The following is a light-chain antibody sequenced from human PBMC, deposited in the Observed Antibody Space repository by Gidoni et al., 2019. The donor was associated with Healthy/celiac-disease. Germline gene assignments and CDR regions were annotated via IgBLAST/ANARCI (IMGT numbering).Light chain of an antibody. V-gene: IGKV4-1*01. Sequence: DIVLTQSPDSLAVSLGERATINCKSRQSVLYSSNNKNYLAWYKQKPGQPPKLLIYWASTRESGVPDRFSGSGSGTDFTLTISSLQAEDVAVYYCQQYYSTPYTFXQGTKLEIK. CDR3: QQYYSTPYT. CDR1: QSVLYSSNNKNY. CDR2: WAS. J-gene: IGKJ2*01.